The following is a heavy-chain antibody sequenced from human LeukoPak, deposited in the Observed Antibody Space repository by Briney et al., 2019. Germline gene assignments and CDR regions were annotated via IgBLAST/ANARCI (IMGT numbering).Heavy chain of an antibody. Sequence: GGSLRLSCAASGFTFSSYSMNWVRQAPGKGLEWVSYISSSSSTIYYADSVKGRSTISRDNAKNSLYLQMNSLRAEDTAVYYYAKPALGYCSGGSCYPLDYWGQGTLVTVSS. D-gene: IGHD2-15*01. CDR3: AKPALGYCSGGSCYPLDY. J-gene: IGHJ4*02. V-gene: IGHV3-48*04. CDR2: ISSSSSTI. CDR1: GFTFSSYS.